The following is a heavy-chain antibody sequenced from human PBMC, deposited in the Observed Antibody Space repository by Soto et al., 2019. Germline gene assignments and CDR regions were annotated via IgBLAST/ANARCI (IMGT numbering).Heavy chain of an antibody. V-gene: IGHV1-3*01. CDR2: INAGNGNT. CDR3: ARGKQCLDYYGMDV. CDR1: GYTFTSYA. Sequence: ASVKVSCKASGYTFTSYAMHWVRQAPGQRLEWMGWINAGNGNTKYSQKFQGRVTITRDTSASTAYMELSSLRSEDAAVYYCARGKQCLDYYGMDVWGQGTTVTVSS. J-gene: IGHJ6*02. D-gene: IGHD6-19*01.